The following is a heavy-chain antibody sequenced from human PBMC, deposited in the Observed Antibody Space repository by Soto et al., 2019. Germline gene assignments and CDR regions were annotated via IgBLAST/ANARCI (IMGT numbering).Heavy chain of an antibody. Sequence: QVQLQESGPGLVKPSETLSLTCTVSGGSISSYYWSWIRQPPGKGLEWIGYIYYSGSTNYNPSLKSRVTISVDTSKIQFSLKLSSVTAADTAVYYCAVYDFWSGYTGTFDPWGQGTLVTVSS. J-gene: IGHJ5*02. V-gene: IGHV4-59*01. CDR1: GGSISSYY. CDR2: IYYSGST. D-gene: IGHD3-3*01. CDR3: AVYDFWSGYTGTFDP.